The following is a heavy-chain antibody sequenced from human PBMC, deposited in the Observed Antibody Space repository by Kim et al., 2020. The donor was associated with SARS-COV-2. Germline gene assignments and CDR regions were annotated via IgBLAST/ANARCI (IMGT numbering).Heavy chain of an antibody. J-gene: IGHJ4*02. CDR2: VNNGGNA. CDR1: GFIFGNYA. CDR3: AKDHASSGWPTFDS. Sequence: GGSLRLSCSASGFIFGNYAMSWVRQAPGKGLEWVASVNNGGNAYYGNSARRRFTVSRDNVKNTLDLQMTSLRADDTALYYCAKDHASSGWPTFDSWGQGTQVTVSS. D-gene: IGHD6-25*01. V-gene: IGHV3-23*01.